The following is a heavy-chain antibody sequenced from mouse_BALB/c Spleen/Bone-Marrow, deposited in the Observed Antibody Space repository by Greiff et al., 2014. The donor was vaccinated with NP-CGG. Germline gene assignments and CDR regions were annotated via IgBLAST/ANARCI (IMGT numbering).Heavy chain of an antibody. CDR2: IDPANGDT. CDR3: TRPSFYYGSSYWYFDV. D-gene: IGHD1-1*01. V-gene: IGHV14-3*02. CDR1: GFNIKDTY. Sequence: EVQLQQSGSELVKPGASVKLSCAASGFNIKDTYMHWVKQRPEQGLEWIGRIDPANGDTKYDPKFQGKATITADTSSKTAYLQLSSLTSEDTAVYYCTRPSFYYGSSYWYFDVWGAGTTVTVSS. J-gene: IGHJ1*01.